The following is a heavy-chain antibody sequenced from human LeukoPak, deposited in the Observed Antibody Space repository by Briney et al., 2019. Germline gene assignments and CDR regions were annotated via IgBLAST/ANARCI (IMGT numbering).Heavy chain of an antibody. CDR1: GFTFSSYA. D-gene: IGHD3-10*01. Sequence: PGGSLRLSCAASGFTFSSYAMSWVRQAPGKGLEWVSAISGSGGSTYNADPVKGGFTISRDNSKKTLYLQMTSLRAEDAAVYYCAKGTLLQGVISVFDYWGQGTLLTVSS. J-gene: IGHJ4*02. CDR3: AKGTLLQGVISVFDY. V-gene: IGHV3-23*01. CDR2: ISGSGGST.